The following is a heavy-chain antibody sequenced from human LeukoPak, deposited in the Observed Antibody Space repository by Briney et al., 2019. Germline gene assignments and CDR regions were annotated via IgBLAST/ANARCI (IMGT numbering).Heavy chain of an antibody. CDR2: ISSNSSNI. V-gene: IGHV3-48*01. D-gene: IGHD3-10*01. CDR1: GFTFSSYS. CDR3: ASSGSYYFPFDY. J-gene: IGHJ4*02. Sequence: GGSLRLSCAASGFTFSSYSMNWVRQAPGKGLEWVSYISSNSSNIYYADSVKGRFTISRDNSKNTLYLQMNSLRAEDTAIYYCASSGSYYFPFDYWGQGTLVTVSS.